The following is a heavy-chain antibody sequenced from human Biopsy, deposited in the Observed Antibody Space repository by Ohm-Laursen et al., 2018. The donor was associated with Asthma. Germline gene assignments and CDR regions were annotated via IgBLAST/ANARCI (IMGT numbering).Heavy chain of an antibody. Sequence: SLRLSCAASRFTYEMHWVRQAPGKGLEWVSSITGSGGFTYYADSVKGRFTISRDKSENTLYPQMNSLRAEDTAVYYCAKDERLYYGSDSKYMQPVPLGDWGQGTLVSVSA. V-gene: IGHV3-23*01. CDR3: AKDERLYYGSDSKYMQPVPLGD. J-gene: IGHJ4*02. CDR2: ITGSGGFT. D-gene: IGHD3-10*01. CDR1: RFTYE.